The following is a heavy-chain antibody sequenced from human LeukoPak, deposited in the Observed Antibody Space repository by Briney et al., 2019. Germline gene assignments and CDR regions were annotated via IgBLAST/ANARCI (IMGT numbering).Heavy chain of an antibody. Sequence: PGGSLRLSCAGSGFSVSDNYMTWVRQAPGKGLEWVSVTYIGGTTYYADSVEGRFTISRDNSKNTLYLQMNSLRTEDTAVYYCAKEGGLGYCSTTSCAFAHWGRGTLVTVSS. CDR1: GFSVSDNY. CDR2: TYIGGTT. D-gene: IGHD2-2*03. CDR3: AKEGGLGYCSTTSCAFAH. J-gene: IGHJ4*02. V-gene: IGHV3-53*01.